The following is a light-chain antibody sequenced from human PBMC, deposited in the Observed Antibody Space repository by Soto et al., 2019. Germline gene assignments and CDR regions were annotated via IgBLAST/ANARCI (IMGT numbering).Light chain of an antibody. J-gene: IGLJ3*02. CDR2: GNN. V-gene: IGLV1-44*01. Sequence: QSVLTQPPSASATPGQGVTISCSGSNSNIASYTVNWYLQLPGSAPKLLIYGNNQRPSGVPDRFSGSKSGTSASLAISGLQSDDEADYYCATWDDSLNVWVFGGGTKLTVL. CDR3: ATWDDSLNVWV. CDR1: NSNIASYT.